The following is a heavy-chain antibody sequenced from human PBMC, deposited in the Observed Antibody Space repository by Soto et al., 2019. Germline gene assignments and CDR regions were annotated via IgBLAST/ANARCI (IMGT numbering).Heavy chain of an antibody. Sequence: GGSLRLSCAASGFTFIDYWMSWVRQAPGKGPEWVANIKFDGSEKQYVDSVKGRFSISRDNPRNSLFLQMNSLRAGDTAVYYCVKDGGYCSSTTCYSPRNHYFDSWGQGTLVTVSS. D-gene: IGHD2-2*01. J-gene: IGHJ4*02. CDR1: GFTFIDYW. CDR2: IKFDGSEK. V-gene: IGHV3-7*03. CDR3: VKDGGYCSSTTCYSPRNHYFDS.